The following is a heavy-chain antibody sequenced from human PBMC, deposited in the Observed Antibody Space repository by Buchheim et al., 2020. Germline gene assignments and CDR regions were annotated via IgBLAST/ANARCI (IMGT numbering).Heavy chain of an antibody. D-gene: IGHD3-10*01. CDR1: GGSISSDNYG. CDR3: ARHRRGDDYPDY. J-gene: IGHJ4*02. CDR2: IYYTGTT. V-gene: IGHV4-39*01. Sequence: QLQLQESGPGLVKPSETLSLTCTVSGGSISSDNYGWGWIRQPPGKGLEWIGNIYYTGTTYYNPSLKSRVTISVDTSKNHFSLELRSVTAADTAVYHCARHRRGDDYPDYWGQGTL.